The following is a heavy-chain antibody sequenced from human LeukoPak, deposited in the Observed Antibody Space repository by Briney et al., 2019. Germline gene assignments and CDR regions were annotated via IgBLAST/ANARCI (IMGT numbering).Heavy chain of an antibody. Sequence: SVKVSYKASGGTFSSYAISWVRQAPGQGLEWMGGIIPIFGTANYAQKFQGRVTITTDESTSTAYMELSSLRSEDTAVYYCARDLDDGYSSSHWFDPWGQGTLVTVSS. CDR2: IIPIFGTA. CDR1: GGTFSSYA. D-gene: IGHD6-6*01. V-gene: IGHV1-69*05. CDR3: ARDLDDGYSSSHWFDP. J-gene: IGHJ5*02.